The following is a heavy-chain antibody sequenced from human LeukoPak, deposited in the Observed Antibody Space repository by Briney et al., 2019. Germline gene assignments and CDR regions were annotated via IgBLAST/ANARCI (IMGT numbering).Heavy chain of an antibody. Sequence: GGSLRLSCAASGFTFSSYVMHWVRQAPGKGLEWVAIISYDGSNEYYADSVKGRFTISRDNSKNTLYLQMNSLRAEDTAVYYCAKKYNTGLDPWGQGTLVTVSS. CDR2: ISYDGSNE. J-gene: IGHJ5*02. CDR3: AKKYNTGLDP. D-gene: IGHD1-14*01. CDR1: GFTFSSYV. V-gene: IGHV3-30*04.